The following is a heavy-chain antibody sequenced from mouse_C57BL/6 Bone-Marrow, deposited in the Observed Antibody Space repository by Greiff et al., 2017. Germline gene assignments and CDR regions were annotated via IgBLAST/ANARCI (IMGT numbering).Heavy chain of an antibody. D-gene: IGHD2-2*01. V-gene: IGHV5-6*01. CDR2: ISSGGSYT. J-gene: IGHJ1*01. CDR1: GFTFSSYG. Sequence: EVKLMESGGDLVKPGGSLKLSCAASGFTFSSYGMSWVRQTPDKRLEWVATISSGGSYTYYPDSVKGRFTISRDNAKNTLYLHMSSLKSEDTAMYYCARWLPWYFEVWGAGTTVTVSS. CDR3: ARWLPWYFEV.